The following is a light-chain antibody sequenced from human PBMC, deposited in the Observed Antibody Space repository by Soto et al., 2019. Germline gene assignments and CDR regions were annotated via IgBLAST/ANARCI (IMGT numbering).Light chain of an antibody. V-gene: IGKV1-39*01. J-gene: IGKJ4*01. CDR1: QSISSY. CDR2: AAS. CDR3: QQSYNTPPGT. Sequence: DIQMTQSPSSLSASVGDRVTITCRASQSISSYLNWYQQKPGKAPKLLIYAASSLQSGVPSRFSGSGSGTDFTLTISSLQPEDFATYYCQQSYNTPPGTFGGGTKVEIK.